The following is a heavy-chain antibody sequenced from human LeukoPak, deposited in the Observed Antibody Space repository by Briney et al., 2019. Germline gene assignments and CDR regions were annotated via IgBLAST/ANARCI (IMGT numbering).Heavy chain of an antibody. Sequence: GALVNVSCKASGYTFTSYGISWVRQAPGQGLEWMGWISAYNGNTNYAQKLQGRVTMTTDTSTSTAYMELRSLRSDDTAVYYCVWLDQLLYTAEDYWGQGTLVTVSS. CDR2: ISAYNGNT. V-gene: IGHV1-18*01. CDR1: GYTFTSYG. D-gene: IGHD2-2*02. J-gene: IGHJ4*02. CDR3: VWLDQLLYTAEDY.